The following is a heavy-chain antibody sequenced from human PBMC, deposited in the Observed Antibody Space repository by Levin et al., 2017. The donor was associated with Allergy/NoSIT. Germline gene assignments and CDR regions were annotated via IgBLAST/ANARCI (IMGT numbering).Heavy chain of an antibody. CDR1: GGSISSYY. CDR2: IYYSGTT. CDR3: ARTRGGGDHDY. J-gene: IGHJ4*02. V-gene: IGHV4-59*08. D-gene: IGHD2-21*02. Sequence: SETLSLTCTVSGGSISSYYWSWIRQPPGKGLEWIAYIYYSGTTNYNPSLKSRVTISVDTSKNQFSLKLSSVTAADTAVYYCARTRGGGDHDYWGQGTLVTVSS.